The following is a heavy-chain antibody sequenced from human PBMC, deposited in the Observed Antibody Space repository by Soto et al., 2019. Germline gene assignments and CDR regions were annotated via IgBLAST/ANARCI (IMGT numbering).Heavy chain of an antibody. V-gene: IGHV3-30*18. Sequence: GGSLRLSCAASGFTFSSYGMHWVRQAPGKGLEWVAVISYDGSNKYYADSVKGRFTISRDNSKNTLYLQMNSLRAEDTAVYYCAKDRAYYYGSGSYGRWGQGTLVTVSS. J-gene: IGHJ4*02. CDR2: ISYDGSNK. CDR3: AKDRAYYYGSGSYGR. CDR1: GFTFSSYG. D-gene: IGHD3-10*01.